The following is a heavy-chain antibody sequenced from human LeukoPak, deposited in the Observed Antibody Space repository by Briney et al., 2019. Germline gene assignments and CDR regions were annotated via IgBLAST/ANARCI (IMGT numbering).Heavy chain of an antibody. V-gene: IGHV4-59*12. CDR1: GASISSYF. J-gene: IGHJ4*02. D-gene: IGHD5-12*01. Sequence: PSETQSLTCTVSGASISSYFWSWIRQPPGRGLEWIGYISYSGTTNFSPSLKSRVTISVDTSKNHFSLKLNSVTAADTAVYYCARVGAVAVAIDYWGQGTLVTVSS. CDR3: ARVGAVAVAIDY. CDR2: ISYSGTT.